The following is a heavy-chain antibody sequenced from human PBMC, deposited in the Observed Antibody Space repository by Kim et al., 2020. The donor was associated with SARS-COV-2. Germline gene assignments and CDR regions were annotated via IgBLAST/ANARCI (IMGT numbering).Heavy chain of an antibody. CDR2: MNPNSGNT. V-gene: IGHV1-8*01. CDR1: GYTFTSYD. J-gene: IGHJ6*02. Sequence: ASVKVSCKASGYTFTSYDINWVRQATGQGLEWMGWMNPNSGNTSYAQKFQGRVTMTRNTSISTAYMELSSLRSEDTAVYYCARFCSSTSCHLYYYYGMDVWGQGTTVTVSS. CDR3: ARFCSSTSCHLYYYYGMDV. D-gene: IGHD2-2*01.